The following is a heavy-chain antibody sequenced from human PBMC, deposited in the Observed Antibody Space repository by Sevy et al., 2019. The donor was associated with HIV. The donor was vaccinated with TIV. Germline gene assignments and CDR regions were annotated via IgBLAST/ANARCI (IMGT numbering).Heavy chain of an antibody. V-gene: IGHV3-9*01. J-gene: IGHJ6*03. CDR1: GFTFDDYA. Sequence: GGSLRLSCAASGFTFDDYAMHWVRQAPGKGLEWVSDISWNSGSIGYADSVKGRFTISRDNAKNSLYLQMNSLRAEDTALYYCAKDWAATNYYYMDVWGKGTTVTVSS. D-gene: IGHD1-7*01. CDR3: AKDWAATNYYYMDV. CDR2: ISWNSGSI.